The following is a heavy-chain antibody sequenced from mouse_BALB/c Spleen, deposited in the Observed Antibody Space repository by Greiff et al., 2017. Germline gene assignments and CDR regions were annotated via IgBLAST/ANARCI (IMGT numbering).Heavy chain of an antibody. J-gene: IGHJ3*01. CDR3: ARGWGITWFAY. V-gene: IGHV1-80*01. CDR2: IYPGDGDT. D-gene: IGHD2-3*01. CDR1: GYAFSSYW. Sequence: VKLMESGAELVRPGSSVKISRKASGYAFSSYWMNWVKQRPGQGLEWIGQIYPGDGDTNYNGKFKGKATLTADKSSSTAYMQLSSLTSEDSAVYFCARGWGITWFAYWGQGTLVTVSA.